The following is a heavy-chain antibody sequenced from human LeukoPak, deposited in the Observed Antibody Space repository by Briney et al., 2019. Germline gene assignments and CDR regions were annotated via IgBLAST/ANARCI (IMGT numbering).Heavy chain of an antibody. Sequence: ASVKVSCKASGYTFTGYYMHWVRQAPGQGLEWMGWINPNSGGTNYAQKFQGRVTMTRDTPISTAYMELSRLRSDDTAVYYCARSRRIRTVTTALDWFDPWGQGTLVTVSS. J-gene: IGHJ5*02. V-gene: IGHV1-2*02. D-gene: IGHD4-17*01. CDR3: ARSRRIRTVTTALDWFDP. CDR1: GYTFTGYY. CDR2: INPNSGGT.